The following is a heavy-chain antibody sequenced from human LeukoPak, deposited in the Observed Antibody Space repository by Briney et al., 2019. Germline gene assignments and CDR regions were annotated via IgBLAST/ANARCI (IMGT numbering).Heavy chain of an antibody. CDR1: GFTFSNYW. CDR3: ARDLGYRSGGRCFGGWFDP. CDR2: INTDESST. V-gene: IGHV3-74*01. Sequence: PGGSLRLSCAASGFTFSNYWMHWVRQGPGKGLVWVSRINTDESSTNYADSVKGRFTISRDNAKNTLYLQMNSLRAEDTAVYYCARDLGYRSGGRCFGGWFDPWGQGTLVTVSS. D-gene: IGHD2-15*01. J-gene: IGHJ5*02.